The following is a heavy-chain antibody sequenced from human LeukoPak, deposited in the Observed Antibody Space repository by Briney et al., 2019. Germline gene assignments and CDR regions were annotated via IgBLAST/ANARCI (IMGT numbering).Heavy chain of an antibody. J-gene: IGHJ4*02. CDR3: ARRGYSSSWGWLYYFDY. D-gene: IGHD6-13*01. CDR2: INHSGST. V-gene: IGHV4-34*01. Sequence: PSETLSLTCAVYGGSFSGYYWSWIRQPPGKGLEWIGEINHSGSTNYNPSLKSRVTISVDTSKNQFSLKLTSVTAADTAVYYCARRGYSSSWGWLYYFDYWGQGTLVTVSS. CDR1: GGSFSGYY.